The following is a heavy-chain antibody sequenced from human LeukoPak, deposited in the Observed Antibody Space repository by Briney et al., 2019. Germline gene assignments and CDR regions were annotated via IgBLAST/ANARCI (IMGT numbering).Heavy chain of an antibody. CDR1: GFIFGDHA. CDR3: AKREKGTTGRFFDY. V-gene: IGHV3-23*01. CDR2: ISEGVGNT. Sequence: GGSLRLSCTAFGFIFGDHAMGWVRQAPGKGLEWVSGISEGVGNTYYADSVKGRFTISRDHSKNTLYLQMNSLRAEDTALYYCAKREKGTTGRFFDYWGQGTLVTVSS. J-gene: IGHJ4*02. D-gene: IGHD4-17*01.